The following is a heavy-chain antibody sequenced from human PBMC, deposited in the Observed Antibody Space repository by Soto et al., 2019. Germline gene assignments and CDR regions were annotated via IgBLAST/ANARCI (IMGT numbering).Heavy chain of an antibody. Sequence: QVQLQESGPGLVKPSETLSLTCTVSGGSISSYYWSWIRQPPGKGLEWIGYIYYSGSTNYNPSLKIRVTISVDTSKNQFSLKLSSVTAADTAVYYCARGTRRGGYYFDYWGQGTLVTVSS. D-gene: IGHD3-16*01. J-gene: IGHJ4*02. CDR3: ARGTRRGGYYFDY. CDR1: GGSISSYY. V-gene: IGHV4-59*01. CDR2: IYYSGST.